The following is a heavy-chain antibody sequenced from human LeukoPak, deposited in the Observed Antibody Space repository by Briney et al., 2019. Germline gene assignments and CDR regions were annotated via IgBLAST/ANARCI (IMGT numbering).Heavy chain of an antibody. V-gene: IGHV1-18*01. D-gene: IGHD2-2*02. CDR3: ARGRDIVVVPAALPDYYYYYMDV. Sequence: ASVKVSCKASGYTFTSYGISWVRQAPGQGPEWMGWISAYNGNTNYAQKLQGRVTMTTDTSTSTAYMELRSLRSDDTAVYYCARGRDIVVVPAALPDYYYYYMDVWGKGTTVTVSS. J-gene: IGHJ6*03. CDR1: GYTFTSYG. CDR2: ISAYNGNT.